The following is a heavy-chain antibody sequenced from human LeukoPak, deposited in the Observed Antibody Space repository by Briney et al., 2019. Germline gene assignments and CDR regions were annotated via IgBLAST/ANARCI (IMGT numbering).Heavy chain of an antibody. CDR1: GFTFIDYD. J-gene: IGHJ4*02. Sequence: GGSLRLSCAASGFTFIDYDMHWVHQVIGKGLEWVSAIGIRGDTHYSGSVKGRFTISRENAESSLYLQMNSLRAEDTAVYYCARGGIQVSGIDEFDYWGQGTLVTVSS. D-gene: IGHD6-19*01. CDR3: ARGGIQVSGIDEFDY. V-gene: IGHV3-13*01. CDR2: IGIRGDT.